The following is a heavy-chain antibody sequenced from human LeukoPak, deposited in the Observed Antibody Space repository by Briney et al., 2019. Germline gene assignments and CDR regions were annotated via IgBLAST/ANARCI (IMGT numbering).Heavy chain of an antibody. Sequence: GRSLRLSCAASGFTFDDYAMHWVRHAPGKGLEWVSGISWNSGSIGYADSVKGRFTISRDNAKNSLYLQMNSLRAEDTAVYYCARGLPYGTVAVAGPFDYWGQGTLVTVSS. V-gene: IGHV3-9*01. D-gene: IGHD6-19*01. CDR1: GFTFDDYA. J-gene: IGHJ4*02. CDR2: ISWNSGSI. CDR3: ARGLPYGTVAVAGPFDY.